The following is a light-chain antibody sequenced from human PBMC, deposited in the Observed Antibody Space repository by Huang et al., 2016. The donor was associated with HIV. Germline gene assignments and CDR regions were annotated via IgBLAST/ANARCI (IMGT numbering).Light chain of an antibody. J-gene: IGKJ1*01. V-gene: IGKV3-20*01. CDR2: AAS. Sequence: IVLTQSPGTLSLSPGERATLSCRASQSISADYLALYQQKPGQAPRRLIYAASSTATGSPDRFSGSGSGTDFTLTLYRLEPEDFAVYFCQQYAGSPWTFGQGTKVEIK. CDR1: QSISADY. CDR3: QQYAGSPWT.